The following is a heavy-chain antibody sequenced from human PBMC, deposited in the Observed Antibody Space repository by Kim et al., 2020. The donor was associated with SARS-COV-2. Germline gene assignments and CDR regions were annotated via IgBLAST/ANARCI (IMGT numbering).Heavy chain of an antibody. CDR1: GYTLTEIS. CDR3: ATESFFGVVIYAFND. J-gene: IGHJ4*02. D-gene: IGHD3-3*01. V-gene: IGHV1-24*01. Sequence: ASVKVSCKVSGYTLTEISIQWVRQTAGKGLEWMGNFAPQYGETIYAQKFQGRFTMTEDTSTDTAYLELSSLTSEYTAVFFCATESFFGVVIYAFNDWGQGTLVTVSS. CDR2: FAPQYGET.